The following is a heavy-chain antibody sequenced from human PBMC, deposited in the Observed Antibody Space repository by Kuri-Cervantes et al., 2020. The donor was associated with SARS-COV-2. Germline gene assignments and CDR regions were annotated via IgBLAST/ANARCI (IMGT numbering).Heavy chain of an antibody. J-gene: IGHJ6*02. CDR2: IIPIFGTA. D-gene: IGHD1-26*01. CDR1: GGTFSSCA. V-gene: IGHV1-69*13. CDR3: ANLREVEYYGMDV. Sequence: SVKVSCKASGGTFSSCAISWVRQAPGQGLEWMGGIIPIFGTANYAQKFQGRVTITADESTSTAYMELSSLRSEDTAVYYCANLREVEYYGMDVWGQGTTVTVSS.